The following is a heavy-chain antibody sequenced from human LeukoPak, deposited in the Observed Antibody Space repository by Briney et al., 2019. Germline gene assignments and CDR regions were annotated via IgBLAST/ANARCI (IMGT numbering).Heavy chain of an antibody. J-gene: IGHJ4*02. CDR1: GGSISSSSYY. D-gene: IGHD1-26*01. Sequence: SETLSLTCTVSGGSISSSSYYWGWIRQPPGKGLEWIGSIYYSGSTYYNPSLKSRVTISVDTSKNQFSLKLSSVTAADTAVYYSARVVGSYLYYFDYWGQGTLVTVSS. CDR3: ARVVGSYLYYFDY. V-gene: IGHV4-39*01. CDR2: IYYSGST.